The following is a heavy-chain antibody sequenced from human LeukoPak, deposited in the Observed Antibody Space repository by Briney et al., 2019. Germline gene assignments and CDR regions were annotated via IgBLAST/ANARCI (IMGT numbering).Heavy chain of an antibody. J-gene: IGHJ4*02. V-gene: IGHV3-7*01. D-gene: IGHD6-19*01. CDR3: ARDCSSGWSMCY. Sequence: PGGSLRLSCAASGFTFSSYAMHWVRQAPGKGLEWVANIKQDGSEKYYVDSVKGRFTISRDNAKNSLYLQMNSLRAEDTAVYYCARDCSSGWSMCYWGQGTLVTVSS. CDR1: GFTFSSYA. CDR2: IKQDGSEK.